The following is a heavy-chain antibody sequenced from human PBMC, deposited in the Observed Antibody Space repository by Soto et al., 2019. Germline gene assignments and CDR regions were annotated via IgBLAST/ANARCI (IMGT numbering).Heavy chain of an antibody. D-gene: IGHD6-13*01. CDR3: ARDGYSSSPGAFDI. J-gene: IGHJ3*02. Sequence: QVQLVQSGAEVKKPGSSVKVSCKASGGTFSSYTISWVRQAPGQGLEWMGRIIPILGIANYEQKFQGRVTITADKSTSTAYMELSSLRSEDTAVYYCARDGYSSSPGAFDIWGQGTMVTVSS. CDR2: IIPILGIA. CDR1: GGTFSSYT. V-gene: IGHV1-69*08.